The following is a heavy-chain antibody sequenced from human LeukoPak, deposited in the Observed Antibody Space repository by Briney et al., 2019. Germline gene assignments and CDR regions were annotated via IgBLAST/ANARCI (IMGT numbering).Heavy chain of an antibody. CDR3: ASTGGDPMSPADY. J-gene: IGHJ4*02. V-gene: IGHV3-21*01. Sequence: GGSLRLSCAASGFTFSSYSMTWVRQAPGKGLEWVSSISSSSSYIYYADSVKGRFTISRDNAKNSLYLQMDSLRAEDTAVYYCASTGGDPMSPADYWGQGTLVTVSS. D-gene: IGHD3-10*02. CDR1: GFTFSSYS. CDR2: ISSSSSYI.